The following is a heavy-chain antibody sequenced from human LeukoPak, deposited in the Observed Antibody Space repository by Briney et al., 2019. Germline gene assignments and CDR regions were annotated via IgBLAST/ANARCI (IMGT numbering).Heavy chain of an antibody. V-gene: IGHV1-2*02. Sequence: ASVKVSCTASGYTFTGYYMHWVRQAPGQGLEWIGWINPNSGDTKFAREFQGRVTMTRDTSISTAYMGLSRLRSDDTAVYYCATQRGSYLWGTDFDYWGQGTLVTVSS. CDR3: ATQRGSYLWGTDFDY. CDR1: GYTFTGYY. J-gene: IGHJ4*02. CDR2: INPNSGDT. D-gene: IGHD3-16*01.